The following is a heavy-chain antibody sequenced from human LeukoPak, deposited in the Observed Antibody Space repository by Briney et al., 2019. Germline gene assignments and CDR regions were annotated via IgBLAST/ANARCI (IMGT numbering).Heavy chain of an antibody. V-gene: IGHV4-59*01. J-gene: IGHJ5*02. CDR1: GGSISSYY. CDR3: ARDLPGIAAAGPPHWFDP. CDR2: IYYSGST. D-gene: IGHD6-13*01. Sequence: SETLSLTCTVSGGSISSYYWSWIRQPPGKGLEWIGYIYYSGSTNYNPSLKSRVTISVDTSKNQFSLKLSSVTAADTAVYYCARDLPGIAAAGPPHWFDPWGQGTLVTVSS.